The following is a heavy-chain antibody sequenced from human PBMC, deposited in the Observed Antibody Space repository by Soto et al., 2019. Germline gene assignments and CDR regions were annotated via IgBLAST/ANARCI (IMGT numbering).Heavy chain of an antibody. V-gene: IGHV3-30*18. CDR3: AKEGSAVVTRGGAFDI. J-gene: IGHJ3*02. CDR1: GFTFSSYG. D-gene: IGHD2-21*02. Sequence: LRLSCAACGFTFSSYGMHGVRQAPGKGLEWVAVISYDGSNKYYADSVKGRFTISRDNSKNTLYLQMNSLRAEDTAVYYCAKEGSAVVTRGGAFDIWGQGTMVTVSS. CDR2: ISYDGSNK.